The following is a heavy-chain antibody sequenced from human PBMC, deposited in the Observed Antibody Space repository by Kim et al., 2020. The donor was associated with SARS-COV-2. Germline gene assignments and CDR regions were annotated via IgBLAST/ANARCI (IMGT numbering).Heavy chain of an antibody. V-gene: IGHV3-15*01. CDR3: TVRGYCSSTTHCPNKL. D-gene: IGHD2-2*01. CDR1: GFIFTNAW. J-gene: IGHJ4*02. CDR2: IKTKSNGETT. Sequence: GGSLRLSCATSGFIFTNAWMSWVRQVPGKGLEWVGRIKTKSNGETTEYAAPVKDRFTISRDDSKNTVFLKMNSLKTEDTAVYYCTVRGYCSSTTHCPNKLWGQGTLVTVSS.